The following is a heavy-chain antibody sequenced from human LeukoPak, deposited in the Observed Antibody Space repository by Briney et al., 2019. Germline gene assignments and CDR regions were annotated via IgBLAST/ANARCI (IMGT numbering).Heavy chain of an antibody. CDR2: IIPIFGTA. J-gene: IGHJ6*03. D-gene: IGHD3-3*01. CDR1: RGTFSSYT. CDR3: ARVIGLTRFLESLYYYYYYMDV. Sequence: GASVKVSCKASRGTFSSYTISWVRQAPGQGLEWMGGIIPIFGTANYAQKFQGRVTITADESTSTAYMELSSLRSDDTAVYYCARVIGLTRFLESLYYYYYYMDVWGKGTTVTVSS. V-gene: IGHV1-69*13.